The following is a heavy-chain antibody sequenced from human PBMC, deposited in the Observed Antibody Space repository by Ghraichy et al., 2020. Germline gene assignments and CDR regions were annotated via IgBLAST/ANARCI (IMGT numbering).Heavy chain of an antibody. CDR3: ARDCSGGSCYLSYYYYYGMDV. J-gene: IGHJ6*02. Sequence: GESLRLSCAASGFTFSSYSMNWVRQAPGKGLEWVSYISSSSSTIYYADSVKGRFTISRDNAKNSLYLQMNSLRDEDTAVYYCARDCSGGSCYLSYYYYYGMDVWGQGTTVTVSS. V-gene: IGHV3-48*02. D-gene: IGHD2-15*01. CDR2: ISSSSSTI. CDR1: GFTFSSYS.